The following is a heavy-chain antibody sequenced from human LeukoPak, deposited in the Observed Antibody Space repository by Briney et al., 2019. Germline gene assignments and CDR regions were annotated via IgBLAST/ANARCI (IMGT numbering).Heavy chain of an antibody. CDR3: ARRGSGWYNYYFDY. Sequence: GGSLRLSCAASGFTFSSYAMSWVRQAPGKGLEWVSAISGSGGSTYYADSVKGRFTISRDNSKNTLYLQMNSLRSDDTAVYYCARRGSGWYNYYFDYWGQGTLVTVSS. J-gene: IGHJ4*02. CDR1: GFTFSSYA. V-gene: IGHV3-23*01. D-gene: IGHD6-19*01. CDR2: ISGSGGST.